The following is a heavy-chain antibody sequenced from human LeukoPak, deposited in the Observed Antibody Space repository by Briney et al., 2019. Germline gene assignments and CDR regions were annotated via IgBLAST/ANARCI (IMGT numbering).Heavy chain of an antibody. V-gene: IGHV3-9*01. D-gene: IGHD3-9*01. J-gene: IGHJ4*02. CDR1: GFTFDDYA. CDR2: ISWNSGSI. Sequence: PGRSLRLSCAASGFTFDDYAMHWVRQAPGKGLEWVSGISWNSGSIGYADSVKGRFTISRDNPKKSLYLQMNALRYEDTAIYYCARDHDWAFDLWGQGTLVTVSS. CDR3: ARDHDWAFDL.